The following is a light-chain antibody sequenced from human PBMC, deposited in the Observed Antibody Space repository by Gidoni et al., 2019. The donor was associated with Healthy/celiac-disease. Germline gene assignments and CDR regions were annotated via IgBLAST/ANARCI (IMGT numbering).Light chain of an antibody. CDR2: AAS. V-gene: IGKV1-39*01. J-gene: IGKJ1*01. Sequence: DIQMNLSPSSLSASVGDRVTITCRASQSISSYLNWYQQKPGKAPKLLIYAASSVQSGVPSRFSGSGSGTVFTLTISSLQPEDVATYYCQQSYSTPWTFGQGTKVEIK. CDR1: QSISSY. CDR3: QQSYSTPWT.